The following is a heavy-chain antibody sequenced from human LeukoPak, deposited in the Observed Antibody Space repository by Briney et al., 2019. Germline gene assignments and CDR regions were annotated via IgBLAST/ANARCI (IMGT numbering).Heavy chain of an antibody. CDR2: ISGSGGST. CDR3: ARGVLAAAGANFDY. Sequence: PGGSLRLSCAASGFTFSSYAMSWVRQAPGKGLEWVSAISGSGGSTYYADSVKGRFTISRDNSKNTLYLQMNSLRADDAAVYYCARGVLAAAGANFDYWGQGTLVTVSS. J-gene: IGHJ4*02. CDR1: GFTFSSYA. D-gene: IGHD6-13*01. V-gene: IGHV3-23*01.